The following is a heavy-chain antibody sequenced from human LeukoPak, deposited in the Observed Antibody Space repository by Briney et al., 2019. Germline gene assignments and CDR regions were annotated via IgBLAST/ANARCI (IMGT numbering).Heavy chain of an antibody. V-gene: IGHV3-74*01. CDR1: GFTFSSYW. D-gene: IGHD5-12*01. CDR3: ARVGEDIVADYYGMDV. Sequence: TGGSLRPSCAASGFTFSSYWMHWVRQAPGKGLVWVSRINSDGSSTSYADSVKGRFTISRDNAKNTLYLQMNSLRAEDTAVYYCARVGEDIVADYYGMDVWGKGTTVTVSS. CDR2: INSDGSST. J-gene: IGHJ6*04.